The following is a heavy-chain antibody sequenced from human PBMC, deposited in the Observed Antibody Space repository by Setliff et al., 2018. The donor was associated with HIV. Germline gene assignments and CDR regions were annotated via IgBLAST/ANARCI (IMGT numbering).Heavy chain of an antibody. D-gene: IGHD4-17*01. J-gene: IGHJ4*02. CDR3: VRDDYGYNGKGFDY. CDR1: GGSLTSYY. V-gene: IGHV4-59*12. CDR2: AFYSGTT. Sequence: PSETLSLTCIVSGGSLTSYYWSWIRQAPGKGLEWIGYAFYSGTTNYNPALKSRVTISVETSNNQISLRLSSVTAADTAMYYCVRDDYGYNGKGFDYWGPGTLVTVSS.